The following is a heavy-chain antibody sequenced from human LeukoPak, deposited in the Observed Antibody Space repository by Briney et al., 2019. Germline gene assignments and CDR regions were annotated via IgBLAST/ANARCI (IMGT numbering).Heavy chain of an antibody. CDR3: ARVTGYYFYIDL. CDR2: MNWNGDSR. CDR1: GFIFDDYG. Sequence: RPGGSLRLSCGASGFIFDDYGMAWVRQAPGKGLGWVAGMNWNGDSRGYADSVKGRFTISRDNAKNSLQLQMSSLRPEDTAFYYCARVTGYYFYIDLWGNGTTVTVSS. V-gene: IGHV3-20*04. J-gene: IGHJ6*03.